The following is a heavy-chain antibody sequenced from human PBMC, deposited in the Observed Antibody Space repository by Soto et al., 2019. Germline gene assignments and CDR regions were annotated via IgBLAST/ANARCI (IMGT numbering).Heavy chain of an antibody. CDR3: ARTVDIVATILGY. V-gene: IGHV4-4*02. CDR1: GGSISSSNW. CDR2: IYHSGST. J-gene: IGHJ4*02. Sequence: SETLSLTCAVSGGSISSSNWWSWVRQPPGKGLEWIGEIYHSGSTNYNPSLKSRVTISVDKSKNQFSLKLSSVTAADTAVYYCARTVDIVATILGYWGQGTLVTVSS. D-gene: IGHD5-12*01.